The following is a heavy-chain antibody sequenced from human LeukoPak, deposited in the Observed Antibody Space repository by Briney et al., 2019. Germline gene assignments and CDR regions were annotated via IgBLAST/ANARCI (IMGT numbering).Heavy chain of an antibody. CDR3: ARLPTYYYGSGSDY. CDR1: GGSFSGYY. J-gene: IGHJ4*02. Sequence: PSETLSLTCAVYGGSFSGYYWSWIRQPPGKGLEWIGEINHSGSTNYNPSLKSRITISVDTSKNQFSLKLSSVTAADTAVYYCARLPTYYYGSGSDYWGQGTLVTVSS. CDR2: INHSGST. D-gene: IGHD3-10*01. V-gene: IGHV4-34*01.